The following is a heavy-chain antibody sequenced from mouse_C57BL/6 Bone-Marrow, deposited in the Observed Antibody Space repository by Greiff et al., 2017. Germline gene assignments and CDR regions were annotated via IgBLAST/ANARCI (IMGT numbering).Heavy chain of an antibody. Sequence: VQLQESGAELMKPGASVKLSCKATGYTFTGYWIAWVKQRPGHGLEWIGEILPGSGSTNYNEKFKGRSTFTADTSSNTAYMQLSSLTTEDYAIYYWSRPTTVVYWDFDVWGTGTTVTVSS. V-gene: IGHV1-9*01. CDR2: ILPGSGST. CDR3: SRPTTVVYWDFDV. D-gene: IGHD1-1*01. J-gene: IGHJ1*03. CDR1: GYTFTGYW.